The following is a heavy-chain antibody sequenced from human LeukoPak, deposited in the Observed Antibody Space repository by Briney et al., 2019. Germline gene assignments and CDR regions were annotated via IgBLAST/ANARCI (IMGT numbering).Heavy chain of an antibody. CDR1: GFTFSSYS. Sequence: PGGSLRLSCAASGFTFSSYSMNWVRQAPGKGLEWVSYISSSSSTIYYADSVKGRFTISRDNAKNSLYLQMNSLRAEDTAVYYCARDARGYYGSGSCADYWGQGTLVTVSS. J-gene: IGHJ4*02. V-gene: IGHV3-48*04. CDR3: ARDARGYYGSGSCADY. CDR2: ISSSSSTI. D-gene: IGHD3-10*01.